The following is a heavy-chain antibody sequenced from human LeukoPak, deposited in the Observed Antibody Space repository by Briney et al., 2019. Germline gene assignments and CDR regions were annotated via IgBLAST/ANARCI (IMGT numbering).Heavy chain of an antibody. D-gene: IGHD3-22*01. CDR1: GFTFGSYS. J-gene: IGHJ1*01. Sequence: GGSLRLSCAASGFTFGSYSMNWVRQAPGKGLEWVSSISSSSSYIYYADSVKGRFTISRDNAKNSLYLQMNSLRAEDTAVYYCVYDDSSGYYYEDQYFQHWGQGTLVTVSS. CDR2: ISSSSSYI. CDR3: VYDDSSGYYYEDQYFQH. V-gene: IGHV3-21*01.